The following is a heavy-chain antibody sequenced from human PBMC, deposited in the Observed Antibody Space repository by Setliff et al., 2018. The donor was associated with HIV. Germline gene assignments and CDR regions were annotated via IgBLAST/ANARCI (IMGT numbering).Heavy chain of an antibody. CDR2: IYYSVST. CDR3: ARGVADYDFWSGSGDYYYMDV. J-gene: IGHJ6*03. V-gene: IGHV4-59*11. CDR1: GGSMNSHY. D-gene: IGHD3-3*01. Sequence: TSETLSLTCTVSGGSMNSHYWSWIRQSPGRGLEWIGYIYYSVSTKYNPSLKSRVSMSIDTSKNQFSLKMSSVTAADTAVYYRARGVADYDFWSGSGDYYYMDVWGKGTTVTVSS.